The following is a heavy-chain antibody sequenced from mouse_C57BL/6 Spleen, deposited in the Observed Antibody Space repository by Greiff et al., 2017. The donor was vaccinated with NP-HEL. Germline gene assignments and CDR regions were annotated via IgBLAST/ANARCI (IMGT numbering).Heavy chain of an antibody. V-gene: IGHV1-55*01. CDR2: IYPGSGST. CDR1: GYTFTSYW. D-gene: IGHD2-3*01. CDR3: ARGGIYDGYSSFDY. J-gene: IGHJ2*01. Sequence: QVQLQQPGAELVKPGASVKMSCKASGYTFTSYWITWVKQRPGQGLEWIGDIYPGSGSTNYNEKFKSKATLTVDTSSSTAYMQLSSLTSEDSAVYYCARGGIYDGYSSFDYWGQGTTLTVSS.